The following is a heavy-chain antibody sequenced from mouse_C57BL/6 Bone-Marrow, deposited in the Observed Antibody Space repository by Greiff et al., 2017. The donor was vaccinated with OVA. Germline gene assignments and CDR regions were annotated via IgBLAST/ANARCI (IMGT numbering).Heavy chain of an antibody. CDR1: GYTFTDYY. Sequence: QVQLQQSGAELVRPGASVKLSCKASGYTFTDYYINWVKQRPGQGLEWIARIYPGSGNTYYNEKFKGKATLTAEKSSSTAYMQLSSLTSEDSAVYFCARREYYGSSYDVWGTGTTVTVSA. CDR3: ARREYYGSSYDV. D-gene: IGHD1-1*01. V-gene: IGHV1-76*01. J-gene: IGHJ1*03. CDR2: IYPGSGNT.